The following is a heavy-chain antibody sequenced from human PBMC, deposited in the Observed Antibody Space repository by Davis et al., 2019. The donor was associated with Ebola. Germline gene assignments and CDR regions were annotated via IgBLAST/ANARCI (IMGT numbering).Heavy chain of an antibody. CDR2: IWYDGSNK. CDR1: GFTFSSYG. Sequence: GESLKISCAASGFTFSSYGMHWVRQAPGKGLEWVAVIWYDGSNKYYADSVKGRFTISRDNAKNSLYLQMNSLRDEDTAVYYCARDLRGFGRYWGQGTLVTVSS. V-gene: IGHV3-33*01. J-gene: IGHJ4*02. D-gene: IGHD3-3*01. CDR3: ARDLRGFGRY.